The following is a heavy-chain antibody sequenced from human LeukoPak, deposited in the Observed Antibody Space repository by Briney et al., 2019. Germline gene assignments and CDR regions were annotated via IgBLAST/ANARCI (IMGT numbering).Heavy chain of an antibody. CDR2: IYYSGST. CDR1: GDSISSGDYY. V-gene: IGHV4-30-4*08. J-gene: IGHJ5*02. Sequence: PSQTLSPTCTVSGDSISSGDYYWSWIRQPPGKGLEWIGYIYYSGSTYYNPSLKSRVTISVDTSKNQFSLKLSSVTAADTAVYYCARHNYCSSTSCYSPWGQGTLVTVSS. D-gene: IGHD2-2*01. CDR3: ARHNYCSSTSCYSP.